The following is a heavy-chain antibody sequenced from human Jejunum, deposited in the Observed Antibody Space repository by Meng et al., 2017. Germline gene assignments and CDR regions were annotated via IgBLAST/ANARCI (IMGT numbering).Heavy chain of an antibody. D-gene: IGHD3-16*01. Sequence: QVQLQESGPGRVKPSETLSLTCTVSGDSLSGNYWSWIRQPPGKGLEWIGYMWHSGSATYNPSLESRVTISVDTSKKQFSLNLRSVTAADTAVYYCARQWGGKFFYFDLWGRGILVTVSS. V-gene: IGHV4-59*08. J-gene: IGHJ2*01. CDR2: MWHSGSA. CDR1: GDSLSGNY. CDR3: ARQWGGKFFYFDL.